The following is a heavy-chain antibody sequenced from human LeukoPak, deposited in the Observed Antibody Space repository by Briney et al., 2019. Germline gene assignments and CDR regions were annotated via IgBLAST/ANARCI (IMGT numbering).Heavy chain of an antibody. CDR1: GLAFSSSA. Sequence: GGSLRLSCAASGLAFSSSAMNWVRQTPGKGLEWLSYSSASSSDVYYADSVKGRFTISRDNAKSSLYLQMNSLTAGDTAIYFCARGRDHAFDIWGQGTRVTVSS. V-gene: IGHV3-48*01. CDR2: SSASSSDV. J-gene: IGHJ3*02. CDR3: ARGRDHAFDI.